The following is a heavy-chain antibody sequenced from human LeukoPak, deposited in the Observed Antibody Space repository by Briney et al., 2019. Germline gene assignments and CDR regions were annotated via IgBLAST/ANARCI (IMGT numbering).Heavy chain of an antibody. Sequence: PGGSLRLSCAASGFTFSSYAMSWVRQAPGKGLEWVSAISGSGGSTYYADSVKGRFTISRDNSKNTLYLQMNSLKTEDTAVYYCTTGSYDSSGYYYEDYWGQGTLVTVSS. CDR3: TTGSYDSSGYYYEDY. CDR1: GFTFSSYA. V-gene: IGHV3-23*01. D-gene: IGHD3-22*01. J-gene: IGHJ4*02. CDR2: ISGSGGST.